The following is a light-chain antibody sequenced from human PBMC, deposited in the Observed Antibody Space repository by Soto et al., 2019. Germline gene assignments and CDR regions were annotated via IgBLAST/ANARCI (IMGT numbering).Light chain of an antibody. CDR2: AAS. CDR1: QSSTTD. V-gene: IGKV1-39*01. CDR3: QQSYNSPRT. J-gene: IGKJ1*01. Sequence: DIPPTQSPSSRSASVITRVTITCMSSQSSTTDLNWYQQTSGNPPRLLIYAASSLQSGVPSRFSGSGSGTDFTLTISRLEPEDFATYSCQQSYNSPRTFGQGTKVDIK.